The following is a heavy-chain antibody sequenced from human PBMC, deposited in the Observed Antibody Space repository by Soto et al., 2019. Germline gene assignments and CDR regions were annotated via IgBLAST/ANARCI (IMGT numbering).Heavy chain of an antibody. CDR1: GGTFSSYA. CDR2: IIPIFGTA. J-gene: IGHJ6*02. V-gene: IGHV1-69*12. CDR3: SLPAPHQYYYYGMVV. Sequence: QVQLVQSGAEVKKPGSSVKVSCKASGGTFSSYAISWVRQAPGQGLEWMGGIIPIFGTANYAQKFQGRVTIIAVESTSRATMELSSLRSEVTAVYYCSLPAPHQYYYYGMVVWVHGTTVTVSS.